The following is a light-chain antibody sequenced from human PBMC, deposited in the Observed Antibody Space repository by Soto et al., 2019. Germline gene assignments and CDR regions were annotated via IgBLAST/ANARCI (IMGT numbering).Light chain of an antibody. J-gene: IGLJ3*02. CDR3: TSYTTSVTLV. Sequence: QSALTQPASVSGSPGQSITISCTGTSSDVGGYNFVSWYQQHPGKAPKLILYEVGNRPSGVSNRFSGSKSGNTASLTISGLQTEDEGDYYCTSYTTSVTLVFGGGTKLTVL. CDR1: SSDVGGYNF. CDR2: EVG. V-gene: IGLV2-14*01.